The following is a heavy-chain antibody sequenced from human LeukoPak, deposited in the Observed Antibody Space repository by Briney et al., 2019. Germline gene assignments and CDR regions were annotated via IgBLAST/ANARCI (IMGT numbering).Heavy chain of an antibody. D-gene: IGHD3-3*01. J-gene: IGHJ4*02. CDR1: SFTFSNAW. CDR2: IKSKTDGGTT. CDR3: TTGNFWSGYYTDY. V-gene: IGHV3-15*07. Sequence: GGSLRLSCAASSFTFSNAWMNWVRQAPGKGLEWVGRIKSKTDGGTTDYAAPVKGRFTISRDDSKNTLYLQMNSLKTEDTAVYYCTTGNFWSGYYTDYWGQGTLVTVSS.